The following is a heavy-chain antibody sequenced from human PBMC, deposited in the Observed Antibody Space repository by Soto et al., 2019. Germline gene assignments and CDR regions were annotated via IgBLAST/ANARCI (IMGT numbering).Heavy chain of an antibody. J-gene: IGHJ4*02. D-gene: IGHD3-3*01. V-gene: IGHV4-59*12. CDR3: ARGPGVASTDY. CDR2: IYYSGST. Sequence: PSETLSLTCTVSGGSISSYYWSWIRQPPGKGLEWIGYIYYSGSTYYNPSLKSRVTISVDTSKNQFSLKLSSVTAADTAVYYCARGPGVASTDYWGQGTLVTVSS. CDR1: GGSISSYY.